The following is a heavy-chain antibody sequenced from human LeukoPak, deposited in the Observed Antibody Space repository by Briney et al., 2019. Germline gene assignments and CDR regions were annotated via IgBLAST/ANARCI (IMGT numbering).Heavy chain of an antibody. D-gene: IGHD6-13*01. J-gene: IGHJ4*02. CDR3: ANQGFYSSSWFFDY. V-gene: IGHV3-23*01. Sequence: GGSLRLSCAAPGFTFSSYAMSWVRQAPGKGLEWVSAISGSGGSTYYVDSVKGRFTISRDNSKNTLYLQMNSLRAEDTAVYYCANQGFYSSSWFFDYWGQGALVTVSS. CDR2: ISGSGGST. CDR1: GFTFSSYA.